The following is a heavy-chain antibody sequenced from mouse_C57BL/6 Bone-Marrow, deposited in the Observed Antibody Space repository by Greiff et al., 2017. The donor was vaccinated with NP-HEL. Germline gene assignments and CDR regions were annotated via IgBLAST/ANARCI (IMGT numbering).Heavy chain of an antibody. J-gene: IGHJ2*01. V-gene: IGHV3-6*01. CDR3: ARGDTTVVADDY. CDR1: GYSITSGYY. CDR2: ISYDGSN. D-gene: IGHD1-1*01. Sequence: EVKLMESGPGLVKPSQSLSLTCSVTGYSITSGYYWNWIRQFPGNKLEWMGYISYDGSNNYNPSLKNRISITRDTSKNQFFLKLNSVTTEDTATYYCARGDTTVVADDYWGQGTTLTVSS.